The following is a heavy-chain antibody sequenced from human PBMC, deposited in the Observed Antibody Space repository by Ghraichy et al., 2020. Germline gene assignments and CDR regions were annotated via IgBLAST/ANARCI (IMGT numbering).Heavy chain of an antibody. CDR2: INHSGST. V-gene: IGHV4-34*01. Sequence: ESLNISCAVYGGSFSGYYWSWIRQPPGKGLEWIGEINHSGSTNYNPSLKSRVTISVDTSKNQFSLKLSSVTAADTAVYYCARGNLAYCGGDCSQPFDYWGQGTLVTVSS. CDR3: ARGNLAYCGGDCSQPFDY. CDR1: GGSFSGYY. D-gene: IGHD2-21*02. J-gene: IGHJ4*02.